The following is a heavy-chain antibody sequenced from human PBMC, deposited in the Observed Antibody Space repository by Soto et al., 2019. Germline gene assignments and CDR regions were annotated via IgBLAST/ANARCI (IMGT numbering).Heavy chain of an antibody. CDR2: IYHSGST. CDR3: AIDLRTVTTFGWFDP. D-gene: IGHD4-17*01. V-gene: IGHV4-30-2*01. Sequence: SETLSLTCAVSGGSISSGGYSWSWIRQPPGKGLEWIGYIYHSGSTYYNPSLKSRVTISVDRSKNQFSLKLSSVTAADTAVYYCAIDLRTVTTFGWFDPWGQGTPVTVSS. J-gene: IGHJ5*02. CDR1: GGSISSGGYS.